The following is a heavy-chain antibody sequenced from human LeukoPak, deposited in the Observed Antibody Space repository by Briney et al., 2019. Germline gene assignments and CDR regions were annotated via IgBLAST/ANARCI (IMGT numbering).Heavy chain of an antibody. CDR3: AGESRSRDNFDY. Sequence: SETLSLTCTVSGGSISSSSYYWGWIRQPPGKGLEWIGYIYYSGSTNYNPSLKSRVTISVDTSKNQFSLKLISLTAAATAGYYWAGESRSRDNFDYWGQGTLVTVSA. CDR2: IYYSGST. D-gene: IGHD3-10*01. J-gene: IGHJ4*02. CDR1: GGSISSSSYY. V-gene: IGHV4-61*05.